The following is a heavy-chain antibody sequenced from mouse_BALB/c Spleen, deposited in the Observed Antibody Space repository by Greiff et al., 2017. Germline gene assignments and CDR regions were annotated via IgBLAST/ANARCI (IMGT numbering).Heavy chain of an antibody. CDR3: ARRDYDYDDDAMDY. V-gene: IGHV1-80*01. CDR2: IYPGDGDT. D-gene: IGHD2-4*01. J-gene: IGHJ4*01. Sequence: QVQLQQSGAELVRPGSSVKISCKASGYAFSSYWMNWVKQRPGQGLEWIGQIYPGDGDTNYNGKFKGKATLTADKSSSTAYMQLSSLTSEDSAVYFCARRDYDYDDDAMDYWGQGTSVTVSS. CDR1: GYAFSSYW.